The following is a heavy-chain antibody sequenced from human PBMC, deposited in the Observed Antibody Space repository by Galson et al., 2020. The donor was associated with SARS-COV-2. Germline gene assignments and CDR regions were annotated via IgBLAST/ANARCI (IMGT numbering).Heavy chain of an antibody. CDR1: GLPFSSYW. CDR3: AYCSSTSCHDSYYGWDV. J-gene: IGHJ6*02. D-gene: IGHD2-2*01. Sequence: TGGSLRLSCAASGLPFSSYWMSWVRKPPGKGLEWVANIKQDGSEKYCVDSVKGRFTISRDNAKNSLYRQMNSVRAEDTAVYYCAYCSSTSCHDSYYGWDVGCQGTTVSVCS. CDR2: IKQDGSEK. V-gene: IGHV3-7*01.